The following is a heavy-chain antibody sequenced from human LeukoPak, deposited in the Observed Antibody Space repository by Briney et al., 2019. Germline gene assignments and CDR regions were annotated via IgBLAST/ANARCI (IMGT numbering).Heavy chain of an antibody. CDR3: ANRGKYFFDY. J-gene: IGHJ4*02. V-gene: IGHV3-23*01. CDR2: IGSSGST. D-gene: IGHD1-14*01. CDR1: GFTFSSYA. Sequence: GGSLRLSCAASGFTFSSYAMSWVRQAPGKGLDWVSTIGSSGSTFYADSVKGRFTISRDNSKNTLYLQMNSLRAEDTAVYYCANRGKYFFDYWGQGILVTVSS.